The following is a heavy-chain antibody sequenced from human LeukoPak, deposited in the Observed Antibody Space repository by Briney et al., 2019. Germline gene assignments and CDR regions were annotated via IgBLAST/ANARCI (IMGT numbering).Heavy chain of an antibody. CDR3: ARGHYSNRL. Sequence: GGSLRLSCAASGFTVSSKYMSWVRQAPGKGLEWVSVIYIDGGTYYADSVKGRFTISRDNSKNTLLLQMNSLRAEDTAVYYCARGHYSNRLGGQGTLVTVSS. D-gene: IGHD2-2*01. CDR2: IYIDGGT. CDR1: GFTVSSKY. V-gene: IGHV3-66*01. J-gene: IGHJ4*02.